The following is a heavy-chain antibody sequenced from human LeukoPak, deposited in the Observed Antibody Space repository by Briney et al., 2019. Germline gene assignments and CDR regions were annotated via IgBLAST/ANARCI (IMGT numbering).Heavy chain of an antibody. CDR2: IYPGNTDT. CDR3: AQCSRNGFYGGGVWSWDWFDP. D-gene: IGHD2/OR15-2a*01. J-gene: IGHJ5*02. Sequence: PGESMQSSSQGSGYGFTSYWIGCVRPVPRKGRGWRGRIYPGNTDTRYSPSFQGRVTTSADKSISTADREWSSLQASDAAMYYCAQCSRNGFYGGGVWSWDWFDPWGQGTLVTVSS. CDR1: GYGFTSYW. V-gene: IGHV5-51*01.